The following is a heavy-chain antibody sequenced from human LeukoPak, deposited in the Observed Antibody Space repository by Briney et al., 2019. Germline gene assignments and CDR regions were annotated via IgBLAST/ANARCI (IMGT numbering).Heavy chain of an antibody. CDR1: GGSFSSYY. Sequence: SETLSLTCAVYGGSFSSYYWSWIRQPPGKGLEWIGEINHRGSTNYNPSLKSRVTISVDMSKNQFSLKLSSVTAADTAVYYCARTTEGGYTYDYFYYYYMDVWGKGTTVTISS. CDR2: INHRGST. CDR3: ARTTEGGYTYDYFYYYYMDV. V-gene: IGHV4-34*01. D-gene: IGHD5-18*01. J-gene: IGHJ6*03.